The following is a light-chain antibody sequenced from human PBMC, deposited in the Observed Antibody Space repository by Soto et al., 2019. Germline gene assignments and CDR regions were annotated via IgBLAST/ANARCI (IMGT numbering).Light chain of an antibody. CDR3: QQYYNSPLT. Sequence: EIVLTQSPGTLSLSPGERATLSCRTSQSVGSSYLAWYQQKPGQAPRLLIYGASIRATGIPDRFSGSGSGTDFTLTISRLEPEDFAVYYCQQYYNSPLTFGGGTKVEIK. V-gene: IGKV3-20*01. CDR2: GAS. J-gene: IGKJ4*01. CDR1: QSVGSSY.